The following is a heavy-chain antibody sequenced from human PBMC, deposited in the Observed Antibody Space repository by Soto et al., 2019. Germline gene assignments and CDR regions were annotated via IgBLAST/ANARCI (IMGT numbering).Heavy chain of an antibody. V-gene: IGHV1-46*01. D-gene: IGHD3-3*01. J-gene: IGHJ6*02. CDR1: GYTFTSYY. Sequence: ASVKVSFKASGYTFTSYYMHWVRQAPGQGLEWMGIINPSGGSTSYAQKFQGRVTMTRDTSTSTVYMELSSLRSEDTAVYYCARGSRITIFGVVIPRRFYGMDVWGQGTTVTVSS. CDR3: ARGSRITIFGVVIPRRFYGMDV. CDR2: INPSGGST.